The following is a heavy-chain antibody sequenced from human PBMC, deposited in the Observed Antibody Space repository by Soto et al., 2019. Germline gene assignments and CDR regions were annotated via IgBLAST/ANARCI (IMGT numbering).Heavy chain of an antibody. D-gene: IGHD3-3*01. Sequence: GESLRLSCAASGFTFTSYAMSWVRQAPGKGLEWVSGIGGSGSSTYYADSVKGRFTISRDNSKNTLYLQMNSLRAEDTAVYYCAKGFGLWSGYSSEYYGMDVWGQGTTVTVSS. CDR1: GFTFTSYA. CDR3: AKGFGLWSGYSSEYYGMDV. V-gene: IGHV3-23*01. J-gene: IGHJ6*02. CDR2: IGGSGSST.